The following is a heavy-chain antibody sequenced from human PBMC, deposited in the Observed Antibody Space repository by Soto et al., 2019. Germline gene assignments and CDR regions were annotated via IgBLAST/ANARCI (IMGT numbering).Heavy chain of an antibody. CDR2: INAGNGNT. CDR1: GYTFTSYT. J-gene: IGHJ4*02. V-gene: IGHV1-3*01. Sequence: ASVKVSCKASGYTFTSYTMHWVRQAPGQRLEWMGWINAGNGNTKYSQKFQGRVTITRDTSASTAYVELSSLRSEDTAVYYCARSPVEMATTELDYWGQGTLVTVSS. CDR3: ARSPVEMATTELDY. D-gene: IGHD5-12*01.